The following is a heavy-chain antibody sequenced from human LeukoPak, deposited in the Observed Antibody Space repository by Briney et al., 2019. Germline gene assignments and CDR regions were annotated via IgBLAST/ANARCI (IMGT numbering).Heavy chain of an antibody. V-gene: IGHV4-39*02. Sequence: PSETLSLTCTVSGDSIITSRYYWAWIRQPPGKGLEWIESISYSGSTNYDPSPKSRVTISVDTSKNQFSLQLSSVTAADTAFYYCVRERSFFGENYWGQGTLVTVSS. CDR3: VRERSFFGENY. J-gene: IGHJ4*02. D-gene: IGHD3-10*01. CDR2: ISYSGST. CDR1: GDSIITSRYY.